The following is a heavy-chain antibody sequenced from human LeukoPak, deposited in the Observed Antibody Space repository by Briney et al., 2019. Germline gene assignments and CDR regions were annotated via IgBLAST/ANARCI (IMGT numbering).Heavy chain of an antibody. CDR2: ISSNGGTT. CDR3: AREKADIVVVTVRFDAFVI. V-gene: IGHV3-64D*09. CDR1: GFTFSSYW. Sequence: PGGSLRLSCAASGFTFSSYWMHWVRQAPGKGLDYVSAISSNGGTTYYADSVKGRFTISRDNSKNTLYLQMSSLRAEDTAVYYCAREKADIVVVTVRFDAFVIWGEGKMVTVSS. D-gene: IGHD2-21*02. J-gene: IGHJ3*02.